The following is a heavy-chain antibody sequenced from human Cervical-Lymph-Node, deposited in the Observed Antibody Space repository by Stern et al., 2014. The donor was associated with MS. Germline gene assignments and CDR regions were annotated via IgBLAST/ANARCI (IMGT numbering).Heavy chain of an antibody. CDR3: ASSTLTDAFDI. D-gene: IGHD4-11*01. Sequence: VQLVESGGGAVQPGKSLRLSCAASRFPFNSYGMHWVRQSPGQGLEWVSLISSDGSQEYYADSVKGRFTISRDNSKNTLSLQMNSLTLEDTAVYYCASSTLTDAFDIWGQGTLVSVYS. J-gene: IGHJ3*02. CDR1: RFPFNSYG. CDR2: ISSDGSQE. V-gene: IGHV3-30*03.